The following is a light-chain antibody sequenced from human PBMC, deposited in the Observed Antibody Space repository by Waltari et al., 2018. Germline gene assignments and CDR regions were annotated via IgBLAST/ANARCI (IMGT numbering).Light chain of an antibody. V-gene: IGKV3-11*01. CDR2: DAS. J-gene: IGKJ5*01. CDR1: QSISSY. CDR3: QQRSDWPIT. Sequence: VVLTQSPVTLSLSPGERATLSCRTSQSISSYLAWYQQKPGQAPRLLIYDASNRATGIPARFSGSGSGTDFTLTISSLEPEEFAVYYCQQRSDWPITFGQGTRLEIK.